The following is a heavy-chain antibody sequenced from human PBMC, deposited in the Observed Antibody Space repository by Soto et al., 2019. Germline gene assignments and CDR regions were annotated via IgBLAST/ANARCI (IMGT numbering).Heavy chain of an antibody. Sequence: QVQLQESGPGLVKPSQTLSLTCTVSGGSISSGGYYWGWIRQHPGKGLEWIGYIYYSGSTYYNPSLKSRVTISVDMSENQFSLKLNSVTAADTAVYYCARDAFPYGDYYFDLWGRGTLVTVSS. D-gene: IGHD4-17*01. CDR3: ARDAFPYGDYYFDL. CDR2: IYYSGST. CDR1: GGSISSGGYY. V-gene: IGHV4-31*03. J-gene: IGHJ2*01.